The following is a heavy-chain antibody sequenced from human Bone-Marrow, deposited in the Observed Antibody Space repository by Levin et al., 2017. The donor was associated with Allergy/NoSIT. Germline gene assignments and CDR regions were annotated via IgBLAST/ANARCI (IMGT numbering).Heavy chain of an antibody. CDR2: IYHSGST. V-gene: IGHV4-59*11. CDR1: GGALGTHY. CDR3: ARDGYRGVDL. J-gene: IGHJ5*02. Sequence: SETLSLTCTVSGGALGTHYWSWIRQPPGKGLEWIGYIYHSGSTKYNPSLESRVTISVDTSKNQFSLRLNSVTAADTAVYHCARDGYRGVDLWGQGTLVTVSS. D-gene: IGHD5-24*01.